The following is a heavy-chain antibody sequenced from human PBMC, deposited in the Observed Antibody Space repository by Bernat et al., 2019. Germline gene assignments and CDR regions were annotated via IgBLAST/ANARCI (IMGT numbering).Heavy chain of an antibody. J-gene: IGHJ4*02. CDR1: GFSITSGTS. Sequence: QVQLQESGPGLVKPSETLSLSCVVSGFSITSGTSWAGLGRPQGRGLEWIASSYPSESTYYNAALKSRFTISVDKSKNLFSLKMDSVTAADTAIYYCARMKPLGRTVDYFQYWGQGTLVTVSS. D-gene: IGHD4-11*01. V-gene: IGHV4-38-2*01. CDR3: ARMKPLGRTVDYFQY. CDR2: SYPSEST.